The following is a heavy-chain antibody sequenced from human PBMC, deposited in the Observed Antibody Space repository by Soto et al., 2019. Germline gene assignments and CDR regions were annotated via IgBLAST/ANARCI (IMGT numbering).Heavy chain of an antibody. D-gene: IGHD3-22*01. V-gene: IGHV4-39*01. CDR1: GGSISSSSYY. CDR3: ARQIYDSRGYYYAC. Sequence: QMQLQESGPGLVKPSETLSLTCTVSGGSISSSSYYWGWIHQPPGQGLEWLGTIYSLGNTYYNPSLKSKMNVSVDKSKSLLFLKLSSVTASDTAVYYCARQIYDSRGYYYACWGQGTLVTVSS. J-gene: IGHJ4*02. CDR2: IYSLGNT.